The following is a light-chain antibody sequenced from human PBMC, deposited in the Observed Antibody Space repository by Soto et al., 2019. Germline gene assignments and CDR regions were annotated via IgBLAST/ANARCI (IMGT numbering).Light chain of an antibody. CDR1: QTVSGRY. Sequence: EIVLTQSAGTLSLSPGERATLSCRASQTVSGRYLAWFQQKPGQTPRLLIYDASTRAAGVPDRFSGSGSGTDFSLTINRLEPEDSAVYYCQHYGSSPWTFGQGTKVEIK. V-gene: IGKV3-20*01. J-gene: IGKJ1*01. CDR3: QHYGSSPWT. CDR2: DAS.